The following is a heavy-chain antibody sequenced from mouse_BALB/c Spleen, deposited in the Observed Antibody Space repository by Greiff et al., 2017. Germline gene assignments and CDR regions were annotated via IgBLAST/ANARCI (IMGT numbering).Heavy chain of an antibody. D-gene: IGHD2-3*01. J-gene: IGHJ4*01. Sequence: VQLQQSGAELVKPGASVKLSCTASGFNIKDTYMHWVKQRPEQGLEWIGWIDPENGDTEYAPKFQGKATMTADTSSNTAYLQLSSLTSEDTAVYYCNWGDGYYAMDYWGQGTSVTVSA. CDR3: NWGDGYYAMDY. CDR2: IDPENGDT. CDR1: GFNIKDTY. V-gene: IGHV14-4*02.